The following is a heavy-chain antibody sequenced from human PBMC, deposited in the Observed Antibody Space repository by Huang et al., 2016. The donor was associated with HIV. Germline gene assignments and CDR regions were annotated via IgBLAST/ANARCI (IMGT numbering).Heavy chain of an antibody. J-gene: IGHJ5*02. CDR3: ARDRITQCNGGKCYSDWSDP. CDR2: IYYTGTT. D-gene: IGHD2-21*01. CDR1: GDSISRGGYL. Sequence: QVQLQESGPGPVKPSQTLSLTCTVSGDSISRGGYLWSWIRQSPGKGLWGIGSIYYTGTTSDNPSLRSRVTMSVDTSNNQFSLRLTSVTAEDTAVYYCARDRITQCNGGKCYSDWSDPWGQGTLVIVSS. V-gene: IGHV4-30-4*08.